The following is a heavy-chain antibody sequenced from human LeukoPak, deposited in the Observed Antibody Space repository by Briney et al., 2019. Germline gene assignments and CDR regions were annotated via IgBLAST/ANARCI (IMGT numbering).Heavy chain of an antibody. Sequence: GSLRLSCEGSGFTFNDYYMGWIRQAPGKGLEWVSYISGSSSHTDYADSVKGRFTISRDSAKNSLYLQMNSLRVEDTAVYYCARGNGDGYNYVGAFDIWGQGTMVTVSS. CDR2: ISGSSSHT. CDR3: ARGNGDGYNYVGAFDI. D-gene: IGHD5-24*01. CDR1: GFTFNDYY. J-gene: IGHJ3*02. V-gene: IGHV3-11*06.